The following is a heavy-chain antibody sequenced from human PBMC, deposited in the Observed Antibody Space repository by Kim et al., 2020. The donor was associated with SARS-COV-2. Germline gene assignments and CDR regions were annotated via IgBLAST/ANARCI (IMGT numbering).Heavy chain of an antibody. CDR3: ARDPYNWNYSYYFDY. CDR1: GFTFSSYA. D-gene: IGHD1-7*01. Sequence: GGSLRLSCAASGFTFSSYAMHWVRQAPGKGLEWVAVISYDGSNKYYADSVKGRFTISRDNSKNTLYLQVNSLRAEDTAVYYCARDPYNWNYSYYFDYWGQGTLVTVSS. V-gene: IGHV3-30-3*01. CDR2: ISYDGSNK. J-gene: IGHJ4*02.